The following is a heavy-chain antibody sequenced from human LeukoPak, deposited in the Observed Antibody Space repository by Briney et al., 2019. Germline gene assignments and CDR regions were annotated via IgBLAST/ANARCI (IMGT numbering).Heavy chain of an antibody. V-gene: IGHV4-30-4*01. CDR1: GGSISSGDYY. J-gene: IGHJ4*02. D-gene: IGHD5-24*01. CDR2: IYYTGTT. Sequence: PSETLSLTCTVSGGSISSGDYYWSWIRQPPGKGLEWIGYIYYTGTTDYIPSLKSRITMSVDTSKNQFSLLFTSVTAADTAVYYCARHTDMATAPAIDYWGQGTLVTVSS. CDR3: ARHTDMATAPAIDY.